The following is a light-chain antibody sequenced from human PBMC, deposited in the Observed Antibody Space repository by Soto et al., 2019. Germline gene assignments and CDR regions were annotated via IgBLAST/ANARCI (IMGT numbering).Light chain of an antibody. CDR3: SSYSTTNILV. CDR2: EVN. V-gene: IGLV2-14*01. J-gene: IGLJ1*01. CDR1: SSEVGGYKF. Sequence: QSVLTQPASVSASPGQSITISCTGTSSEVGGYKFVSWYQHHPGKAPKLMIYEVNKRPSGVSNRFSGSKSGNTASLTISGLQSEGEADYYCSSYSTTNILVFGSGTKV.